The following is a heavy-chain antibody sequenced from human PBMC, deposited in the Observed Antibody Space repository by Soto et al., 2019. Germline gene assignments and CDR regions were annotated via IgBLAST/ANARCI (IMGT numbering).Heavy chain of an antibody. D-gene: IGHD4-17*01. V-gene: IGHV1-24*01. Sequence: QVQLVQSGAEVKKPGASVKVSCKVSGYTFTELSMHWVRQAHGKGLEWMGGFDPETGERIYTQKFQGRVTMTEDTSTETAYMELSSLRSEDTAVYYCATVPYGDYSPDYWGQGTLVTVSS. J-gene: IGHJ4*02. CDR3: ATVPYGDYSPDY. CDR2: FDPETGER. CDR1: GYTFTELS.